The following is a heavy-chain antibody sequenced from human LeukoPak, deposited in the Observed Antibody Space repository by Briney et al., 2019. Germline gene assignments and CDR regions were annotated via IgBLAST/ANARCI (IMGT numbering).Heavy chain of an antibody. CDR1: GFTFSSYA. Sequence: GGSLRLSCAASGFTFSSYAMSWVRQAPGKGLEWVSAISGSGGSTYYADSVKGRSTISRDNSKNTLYLQMNSLRAEDTAVYYCAKDLAYYDSSGYYPGEGYWGQGTLVTVSS. CDR2: ISGSGGST. J-gene: IGHJ4*02. CDR3: AKDLAYYDSSGYYPGEGY. V-gene: IGHV3-23*01. D-gene: IGHD3-22*01.